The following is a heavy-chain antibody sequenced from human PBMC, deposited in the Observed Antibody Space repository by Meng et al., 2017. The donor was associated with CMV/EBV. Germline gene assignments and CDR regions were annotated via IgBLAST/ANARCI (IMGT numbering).Heavy chain of an antibody. Sequence: GESLKISCAASGFTFSSYGMHWVRQAPGKGLEWVAFIRYDGSNKYYADSVKGRFTISRDNSKNTLYLQMNSLRSEDTAVYYCARNRKADYDFWSGYYATHYYYYGMDVWGQGTTVTVSS. CDR3: ARNRKADYDFWSGYYATHYYYYGMDV. CDR2: IRYDGSNK. V-gene: IGHV3-30*02. D-gene: IGHD3-3*01. CDR1: GFTFSSYG. J-gene: IGHJ6*02.